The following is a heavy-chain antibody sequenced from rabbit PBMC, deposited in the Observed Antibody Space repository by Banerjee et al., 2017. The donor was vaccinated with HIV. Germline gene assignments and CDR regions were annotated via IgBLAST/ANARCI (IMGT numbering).Heavy chain of an antibody. J-gene: IGHJ4*01. V-gene: IGHV1S45*01. CDR2: IYVGSSGST. CDR3: ASSYADDSYYTRYFSL. Sequence: QEQLEESGGDLVKPEGSLTLTCTASGFDFSSGYDMCWVRQAPGKGLEWVACIYVGSSGSTYYASWAKGRFTISKTSSTTVTLQMTSLTAADTATYFCASSYADDSYYTRYFSLWGPGTLVTVS. D-gene: IGHD8-1*01. CDR1: GFDFSSGYD.